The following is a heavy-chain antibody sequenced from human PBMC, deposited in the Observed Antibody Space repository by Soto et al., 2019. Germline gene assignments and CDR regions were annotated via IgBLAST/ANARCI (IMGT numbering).Heavy chain of an antibody. CDR2: IIPMFGTP. CDR1: GGSFRNYG. CDR3: VRGTRDCTTTSCYTPQGSFYYGMDV. J-gene: IGHJ6*02. V-gene: IGHV1-69*01. Sequence: QVQVGQSGAEVKKPGSSVKVSCKASGGSFRNYGISWVRQAPGQGLEWMGGIIPMFGTPNYAQKFRGRVTINADESTRTAYMDLRSLRSDDTAIYYCVRGTRDCTTTSCYTPQGSFYYGMDVWGQGTKVTVSS. D-gene: IGHD2-2*01.